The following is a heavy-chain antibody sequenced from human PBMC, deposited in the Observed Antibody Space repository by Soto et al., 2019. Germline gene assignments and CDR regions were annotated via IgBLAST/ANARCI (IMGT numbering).Heavy chain of an antibody. J-gene: IGHJ4*02. V-gene: IGHV4-38-2*02. D-gene: IGHD1-1*01. CDR1: GFSISSGYY. CDR3: AREKVGTAFFDN. Sequence: RSLTCDVSGFSISSGYYWSWVRQPPGKGLEWIGSIYRSGNSYHNPSLETRLILSVDTSKNQYSLKLASVTAADTAMYYCAREKVGTAFFDNWGQGTQVTVSS. CDR2: IYRSGNS.